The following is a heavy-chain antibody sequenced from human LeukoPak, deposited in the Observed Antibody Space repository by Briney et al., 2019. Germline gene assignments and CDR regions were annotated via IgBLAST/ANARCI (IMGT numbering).Heavy chain of an antibody. CDR1: GYSFTSYW. Sequence: GESQKISCRGSGYSFTSYWISWVRQMPGKGLEWMGRIDPSDSYTNYSPSFQGHVTISADKSISTAYLQWSSLKASDTAMYYCARSDGYDLPDYRGQGTLVTVSS. CDR3: ARSDGYDLPDY. J-gene: IGHJ4*02. D-gene: IGHD5-12*01. V-gene: IGHV5-10-1*01. CDR2: IDPSDSYT.